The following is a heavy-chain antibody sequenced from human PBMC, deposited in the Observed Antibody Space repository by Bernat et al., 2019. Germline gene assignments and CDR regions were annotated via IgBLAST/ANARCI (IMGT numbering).Heavy chain of an antibody. CDR3: ARESSTSWYVYYGMDV. CDR2: ISSSSNTI. Sequence: EVQLLESGGGLVQPGGSLRLSCAASGFTFSSYAMSWVRQAPGKGLEWVSYISSSSNTIYYADSVKGRFTISRDNAKNSLYLQMNSLRAEDTAVYYCARESSTSWYVYYGMDVWGQGTTVTVSS. D-gene: IGHD6-13*01. V-gene: IGHV3-48*01. CDR1: GFTFSSYA. J-gene: IGHJ6*02.